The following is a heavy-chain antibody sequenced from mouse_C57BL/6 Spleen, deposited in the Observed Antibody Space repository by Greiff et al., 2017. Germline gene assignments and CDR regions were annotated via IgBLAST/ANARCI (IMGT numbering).Heavy chain of an antibody. CDR3: ARLGYGYYYYAMDY. Sequence: EVQGVESGGGLVKPGGSLKLSCAASGFTFSSYTMSWVRQTPEKRLEWVATISGGGGNTYYPDSVKGRFTISRDNAKNTLYLQMSSLRSEDTALYYCARLGYGYYYYAMDYWGQGTSVTVSS. J-gene: IGHJ4*01. CDR2: ISGGGGNT. CDR1: GFTFSSYT. D-gene: IGHD2-2*01. V-gene: IGHV5-9*01.